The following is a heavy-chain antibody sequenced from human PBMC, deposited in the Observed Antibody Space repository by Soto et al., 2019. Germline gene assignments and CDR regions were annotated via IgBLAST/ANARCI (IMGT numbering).Heavy chain of an antibody. D-gene: IGHD2-15*01. Sequence: GGSLRLSCAASGFTFSSYSMNWVRQAPGKGLEWVSYISSSNKYYADSVKGRFTISRDNSKNTLYLQMNSLRAEDTAVYYCAKDIGGPYDYYGMDVWGQGTTVTVSS. CDR2: ISSSNK. J-gene: IGHJ6*02. CDR3: AKDIGGPYDYYGMDV. V-gene: IGHV3-48*01. CDR1: GFTFSSYS.